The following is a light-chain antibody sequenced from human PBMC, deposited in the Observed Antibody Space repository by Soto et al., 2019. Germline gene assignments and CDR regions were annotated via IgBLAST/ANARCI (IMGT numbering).Light chain of an antibody. CDR1: QSLTSSY. CDR2: GAS. V-gene: IGKV3-20*01. CDR3: QQYDSSPPSYN. Sequence: EIVLTQSPGTLSLSPGERATLSCRASQSLTSSYLAWYQQKPGQAPRLLIYGASSRATGIPDRFSGSGSGTDFTLTINRLEPEDFAVYYCQQYDSSPPSYNFGQGTKLEIK. J-gene: IGKJ2*01.